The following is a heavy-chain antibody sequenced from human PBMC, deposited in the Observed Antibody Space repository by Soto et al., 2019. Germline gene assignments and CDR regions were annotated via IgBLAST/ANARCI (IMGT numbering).Heavy chain of an antibody. J-gene: IGHJ4*02. V-gene: IGHV3-53*02. Sequence: EVQLVETGGGLIQPGGSLRLSCAASGFTVSSNYMSWVRQAPGKGLEWVSVIYSGGSTYYADSVKGRFTISRDNSKNTLYLQMNSLRAEDTAVYYCGRGGGDSSGWYVFDYWGQGTLVTVSS. CDR2: IYSGGST. CDR3: GRGGGDSSGWYVFDY. D-gene: IGHD6-19*01. CDR1: GFTVSSNY.